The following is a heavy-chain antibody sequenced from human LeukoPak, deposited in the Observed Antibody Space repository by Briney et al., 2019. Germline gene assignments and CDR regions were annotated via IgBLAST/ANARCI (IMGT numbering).Heavy chain of an antibody. D-gene: IGHD2/OR15-2a*01. CDR1: GGSISTYY. J-gene: IGHJ4*02. V-gene: IGHV4-59*01. Sequence: PSETLSLTCTVSGGSISTYYWSWIRQRPGKGLECVGYIYYSGSTNYNPSLKSRVTISVDTSKNQFSLKLSSVTAADTAVYYCARGATSLSYFDSRGQGTLVTVSS. CDR2: IYYSGST. CDR3: ARGATSLSYFDS.